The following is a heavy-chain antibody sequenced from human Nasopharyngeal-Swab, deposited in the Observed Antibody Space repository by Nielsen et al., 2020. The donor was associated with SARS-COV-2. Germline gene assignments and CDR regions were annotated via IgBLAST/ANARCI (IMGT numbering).Heavy chain of an antibody. J-gene: IGHJ4*02. CDR3: AREQYYYDSSGYYGPTGVDY. D-gene: IGHD3-22*01. V-gene: IGHV4-30-4*01. CDR1: GGSISSGDYY. Sequence: SETLSLTCTVSGGSISSGDYYWSWIRQPPGKGLEWIGYIYYSGSTYYNPSLKSRVTISVDTSKNQFSLKLSSVTAADTAVYYCAREQYYYDSSGYYGPTGVDYWGQGTLVTGSS. CDR2: IYYSGST.